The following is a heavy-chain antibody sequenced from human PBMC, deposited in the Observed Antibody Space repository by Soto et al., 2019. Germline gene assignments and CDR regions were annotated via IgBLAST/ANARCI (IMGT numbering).Heavy chain of an antibody. V-gene: IGHV3-30*19. CDR3: ASPREGQWLVFDH. J-gene: IGHJ4*02. CDR1: GFTFRDFG. Sequence: QPGGSLGLCCVVSGFTFRDFGMHWVRQSPGEGLAWVASISKDGLDRYYSESVKGRFTISRDDSKNTVFLQMNSLKVEDTAAYFCASPREGQWLVFDHWGQRTLVTV. CDR2: ISKDGLDR. D-gene: IGHD6-19*01.